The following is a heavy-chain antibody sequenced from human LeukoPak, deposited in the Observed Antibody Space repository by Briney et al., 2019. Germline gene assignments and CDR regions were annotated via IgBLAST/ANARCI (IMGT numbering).Heavy chain of an antibody. CDR1: GGTFSSYA. D-gene: IGHD1-14*01. J-gene: IGHJ4*02. CDR2: IIPIFGTA. V-gene: IGHV1-69*01. CDR3: ARNPPLLRNQYYFDY. Sequence: ASVKVSCKASGGTFSSYAISWVRQAPGQGLEWMGGIIPIFGTANYAQKFQGRVTITADESTSTAYMELSSLRSEDTAVYYCARNPPLLRNQYYFDYWGQGTLVTVSS.